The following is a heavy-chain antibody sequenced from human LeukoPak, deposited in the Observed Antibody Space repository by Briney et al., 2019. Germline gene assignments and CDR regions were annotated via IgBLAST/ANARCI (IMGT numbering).Heavy chain of an antibody. CDR3: ARELHHDRDYAFVI. Sequence: SVTVSCKASGGTFSSYTISWVRQAPGQGLEWMGRIIPILGIANYAQKFQGRVTITADKSTSTAYMELSSLRSEDTAVYYCARELHHDRDYAFVIWGQGTMVTVSS. CDR2: IIPILGIA. D-gene: IGHD2-21*02. CDR1: GGTFSSYT. V-gene: IGHV1-69*04. J-gene: IGHJ3*02.